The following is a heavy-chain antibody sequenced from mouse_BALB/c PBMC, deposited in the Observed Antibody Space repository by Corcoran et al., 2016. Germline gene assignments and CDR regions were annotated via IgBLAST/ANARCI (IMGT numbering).Heavy chain of an antibody. D-gene: IGHD2-14*01. CDR1: GYTFTDYS. Sequence: QIQLVQSGPELKKPGETVKISCKASGYTFTDYSMHWVKQAPGKGLKWMGWINTETGEPTYADDFKGRFAFSLETSASTAYLQINNLKNEDTATYFCAKRLYMYDGRYYYAMDYWGQGTSVTVSS. CDR3: AKRLYMYDGRYYYAMDY. J-gene: IGHJ4*01. V-gene: IGHV9-2-1*01. CDR2: INTETGEP.